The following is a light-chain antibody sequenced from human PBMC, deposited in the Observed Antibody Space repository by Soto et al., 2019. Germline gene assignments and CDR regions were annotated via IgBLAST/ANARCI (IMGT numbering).Light chain of an antibody. CDR2: GAS. Sequence: EMVMTQSPATLSVSPGERATLSCRASQSVSSNLAWYQQKPGQAPRLLIYGASSRATGSPDRFSGSGSGTDFTLTISRLEPEDFAVYFCQQYGSSPATFGQGTKVDIK. CDR1: QSVSSN. V-gene: IGKV3-20*01. J-gene: IGKJ1*01. CDR3: QQYGSSPAT.